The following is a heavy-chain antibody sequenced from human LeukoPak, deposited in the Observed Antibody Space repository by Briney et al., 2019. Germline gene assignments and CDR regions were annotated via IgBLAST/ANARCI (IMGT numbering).Heavy chain of an antibody. CDR1: GYSFTNYL. V-gene: IGHV5-51*01. D-gene: IGHD5/OR15-5a*01. Sequence: GQPLKISCKGSGYSFTNYLIGWVRQMPGKGLELMGIIYPSDFDTRYSPSFQGKVPISADKSISTAYLRWSSLKASDTAMYYRARDLRSLGYYYMEVWGKGTTVTVSS. CDR3: ARDLRSLGYYYMEV. J-gene: IGHJ6*03. CDR2: IYPSDFDT.